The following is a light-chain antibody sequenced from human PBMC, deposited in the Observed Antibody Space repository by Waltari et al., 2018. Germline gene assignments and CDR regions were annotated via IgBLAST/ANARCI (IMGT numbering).Light chain of an antibody. J-gene: IGLJ3*02. CDR3: QSFDDNEKV. CDR1: SGSTASNI. Sequence: NFMLTQPHSVSESPGKTEIMSCTSSSGSTASNIVQCYQQRPVSAPTSGIYEDSQRPSGVLDRFSGSIDSSSNSASLTISGLKTEDEPDYCCQSFDDNEKVFGGGTKVTVL. CDR2: EDS. V-gene: IGLV6-57*04.